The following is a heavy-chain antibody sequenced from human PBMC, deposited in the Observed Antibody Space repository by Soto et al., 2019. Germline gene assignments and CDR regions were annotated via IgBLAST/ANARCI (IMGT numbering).Heavy chain of an antibody. CDR1: GYSFTSYW. J-gene: IGHJ6*02. V-gene: IGHV5-10-1*01. CDR2: IDPSDSYT. Sequence: GESLKISCKGSGYSFTSYWISWVRQMPGKGLEWMGRIDPSDSYTNYSPSFQGHVTISADKSISTAYLQWSSLKASDTAMYYCAIRLRGYSYGYTGGMDVWGPGTTLTVSS. CDR3: AIRLRGYSYGYTGGMDV. D-gene: IGHD5-18*01.